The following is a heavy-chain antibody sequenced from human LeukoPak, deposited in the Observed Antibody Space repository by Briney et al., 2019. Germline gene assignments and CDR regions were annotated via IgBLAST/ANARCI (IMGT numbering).Heavy chain of an antibody. CDR1: GGSISSGDYY. J-gene: IGHJ3*02. CDR3: ARHAMVRGVINDDAFDI. V-gene: IGHV4-30-4*01. CDR2: IYYSGST. Sequence: SQTLSLTCTVSGGSISSGDYYWSWIRQPPGKGLDWIGYIYYSGSTYYNPSLKSRVTISVDTSKNQFSLKLSSVTAADTAVYYCARHAMVRGVINDDAFDIWGQGTMVTVSS. D-gene: IGHD3-10*01.